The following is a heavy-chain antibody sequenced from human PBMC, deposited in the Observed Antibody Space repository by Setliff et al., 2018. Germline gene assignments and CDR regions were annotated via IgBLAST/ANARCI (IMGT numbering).Heavy chain of an antibody. CDR2: VDPGDSDI. J-gene: IGHJ4*02. V-gene: IGHV5-51*01. D-gene: IGHD3-10*01. CDR1: GYSFTTYW. Sequence: PGESLKISCKGSGYSFTTYWVGWVRQKHGKGLEWMGIVDPGDSDISYSPSFQGQVTISADKSISISYLQWDSLTASDTAMYYCTRAGSGIGGDLDYWGQGTLVTVSS. CDR3: TRAGSGIGGDLDY.